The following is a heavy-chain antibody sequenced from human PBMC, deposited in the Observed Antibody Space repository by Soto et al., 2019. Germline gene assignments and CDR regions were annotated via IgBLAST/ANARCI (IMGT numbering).Heavy chain of an antibody. D-gene: IGHD2-15*01. J-gene: IGHJ6*02. CDR3: ARDYCSGGSCYSSYYYGMDV. CDR1: GLSFCSYA. CDR2: ISYDGSNK. V-gene: IGHV3-30-3*01. Sequence: GGCLRLSCAASGLSFCSYAMHWVRQAPGRGLEWVAVISYDGSNKYYADSVKGRFTISRDNSKNTLYLQMNSLRAEDTAVYYCARDYCSGGSCYSSYYYGMDVWGQGTTVTVSS.